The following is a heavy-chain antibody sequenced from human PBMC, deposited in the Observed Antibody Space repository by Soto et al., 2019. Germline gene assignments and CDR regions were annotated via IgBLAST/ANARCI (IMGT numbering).Heavy chain of an antibody. CDR1: GESIGTYY. Sequence: SETLSLTCTVSGESIGTYYWTWIRKRPGKGLEWIAYMYYRGSINYTPSLKSRVTLSVDTSKSQFSMKLRSVTAAATAISYCARLKWDLLPAGFDIWGQGTLVTVSS. V-gene: IGHV4-59*01. J-gene: IGHJ3*02. CDR3: ARLKWDLLPAGFDI. D-gene: IGHD1-26*01. CDR2: MYYRGSI.